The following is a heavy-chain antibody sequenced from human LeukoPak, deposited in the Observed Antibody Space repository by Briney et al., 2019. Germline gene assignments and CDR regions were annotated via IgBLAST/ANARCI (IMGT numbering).Heavy chain of an antibody. Sequence: ASVKVSCKASGGTFSSYAISWVRQAPGQGLEWMGRIIPILGIANYAQKFQGRVTITADKSTSTAYMELSSLRSEDTAVYYCARDPRAPGYFDYWGQGTLVTVSS. CDR3: ARDPRAPGYFDY. CDR1: GGTFSSYA. V-gene: IGHV1-69*04. CDR2: IIPILGIA. J-gene: IGHJ4*02.